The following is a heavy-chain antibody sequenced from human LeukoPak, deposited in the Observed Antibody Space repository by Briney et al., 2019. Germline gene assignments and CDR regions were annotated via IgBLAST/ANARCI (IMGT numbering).Heavy chain of an antibody. V-gene: IGHV3-48*01. CDR3: TRGVGRRGGTFDY. CDR2: ISSSRSAK. Sequence: GGSLRLSCAASEFTLGAYAMNWVRQAPGKGLEWVSYISSSRSAKYYAESVKGRFTISRDNGQNTMYLQMNSLRAEDTAVYYCTRGVGRRGGTFDYWGQGTLVTVSS. J-gene: IGHJ4*02. CDR1: EFTLGAYA. D-gene: IGHD3-16*01.